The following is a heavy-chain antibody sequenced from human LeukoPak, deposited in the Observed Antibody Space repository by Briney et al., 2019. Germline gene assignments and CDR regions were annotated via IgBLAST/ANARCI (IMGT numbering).Heavy chain of an antibody. Sequence: GASVKVSCNASGGTFSSYAISWVRQAPGQGLEWMGGIIPIFGTANYAQKFQGRVTITADESTSTAYMELSSLRSEDTAVYYCARTLTYYDYVWGSSMWGSYFDYWGQGTLVTVSS. CDR3: ARTLTYYDYVWGSSMWGSYFDY. CDR1: GGTFSSYA. D-gene: IGHD3-16*01. V-gene: IGHV1-69*13. CDR2: IIPIFGTA. J-gene: IGHJ4*02.